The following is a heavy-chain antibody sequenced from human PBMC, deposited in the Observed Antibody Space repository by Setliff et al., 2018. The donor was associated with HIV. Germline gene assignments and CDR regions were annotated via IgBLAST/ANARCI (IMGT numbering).Heavy chain of an antibody. CDR1: GYTVTELS. CDR3: ARDYFDSSAYHYGFGAFDI. Sequence: ASVKVSCKVSGYTVTELSINWVRQAPGKGPEWMGGFDPEDNKIVYAQKFQGRVTTTEDTSTDTAYMELSSLRPEDTAVYYCARDYFDSSAYHYGFGAFDIWGQGTMVTVSS. J-gene: IGHJ3*02. V-gene: IGHV1-24*01. CDR2: FDPEDNKI. D-gene: IGHD3-22*01.